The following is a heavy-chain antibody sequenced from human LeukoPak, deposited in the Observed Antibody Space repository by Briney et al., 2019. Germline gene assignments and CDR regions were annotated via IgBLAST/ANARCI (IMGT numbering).Heavy chain of an antibody. V-gene: IGHV1-2*02. CDR1: GGTFSSYA. D-gene: IGHD4-17*01. CDR3: ARGALDPETVTNYFEY. Sequence: GASVKVSCKASGGTFSSYAISWVRQAPGQGFEWLGWINPNSGGTSYARKFRGRVTMTRDMSLSTAYMELTRLTYDDTAVYYCARGALDPETVTNYFEYWAQGTLVTVSS. CDR2: INPNSGGT. J-gene: IGHJ4*02.